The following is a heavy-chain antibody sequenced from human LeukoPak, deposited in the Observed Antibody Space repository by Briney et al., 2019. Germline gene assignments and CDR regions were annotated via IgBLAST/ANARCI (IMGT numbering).Heavy chain of an antibody. CDR3: ARVGVSLTGYYSDWFDP. CDR2: INHSGST. Sequence: SETLSLTCAVYGGSFSGYYWSWIRQPPGKGLEWIGEINHSGSTNYNPSLKSRVTISVDTSKNQFSLKLSSVTAADTAVYYCARVGVSLTGYYSDWFDPWGQGTLVTVSS. J-gene: IGHJ5*02. D-gene: IGHD3-9*01. CDR1: GGSFSGYY. V-gene: IGHV4-34*01.